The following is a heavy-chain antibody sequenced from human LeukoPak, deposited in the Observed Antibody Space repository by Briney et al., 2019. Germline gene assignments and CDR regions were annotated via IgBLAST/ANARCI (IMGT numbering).Heavy chain of an antibody. D-gene: IGHD3-22*01. Sequence: GGSLRLSCAASGFTFSSYSMNWVRQAPGKGLEWVSSISSSGSYIYYADSVKGRFTISRDNAKNSLYLQMNSLRAEDTAVYYCATYDSSGYSFDYWGQGTLVTVSS. CDR3: ATYDSSGYSFDY. CDR2: ISSSGSYI. CDR1: GFTFSSYS. J-gene: IGHJ4*02. V-gene: IGHV3-21*01.